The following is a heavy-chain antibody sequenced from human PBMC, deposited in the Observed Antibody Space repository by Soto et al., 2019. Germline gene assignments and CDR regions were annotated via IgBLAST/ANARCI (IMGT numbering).Heavy chain of an antibody. J-gene: IGHJ5*01. V-gene: IGHV1-69*13. Sequence: ASVEVFCKASGGTFSSYGISWVRQAPGQGLEWMGGIIPMFDTGNYAQKFQGRATITADESTTTVYLELSSLTSEDTAVYYCARPLEAEPFPRWFDPYGQRTLGTVSS. CDR3: ARPLEAEPFPRWFDP. CDR1: GGTFSSYG. D-gene: IGHD1-1*01. CDR2: IIPMFDTG.